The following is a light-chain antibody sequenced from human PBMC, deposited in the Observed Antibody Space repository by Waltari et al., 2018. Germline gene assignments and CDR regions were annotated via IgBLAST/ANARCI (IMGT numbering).Light chain of an antibody. CDR3: SAWDDSLNGHVI. Sequence: QSLLTQPPSASGTPGQTVTISCSGSWSNIGTNVVSWYQQLPGTAPKLLIPSNNPRPSVVPDRFSCSKSGTSASLAISGLQSADEADYYCSAWDDSLNGHVIFGGGTKLTVL. CDR2: SNN. J-gene: IGLJ2*01. CDR1: WSNIGTNV. V-gene: IGLV1-44*01.